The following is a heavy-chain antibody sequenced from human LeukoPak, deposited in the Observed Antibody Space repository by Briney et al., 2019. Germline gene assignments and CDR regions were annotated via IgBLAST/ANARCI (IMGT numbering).Heavy chain of an antibody. Sequence: GGTLRLSCAASGFTFSSYAMSWVRQAPGKGLEWVSNISGSGVSGGNTYYADSVKGRFTISRDKSKNTLYLQMNSLRAEDAAVYYCAKNPGGYDYRFDYWGQGTLVTVSS. CDR1: GFTFSSYA. V-gene: IGHV3-23*01. D-gene: IGHD5-12*01. J-gene: IGHJ4*02. CDR2: ISGSGVSGGNT. CDR3: AKNPGGYDYRFDY.